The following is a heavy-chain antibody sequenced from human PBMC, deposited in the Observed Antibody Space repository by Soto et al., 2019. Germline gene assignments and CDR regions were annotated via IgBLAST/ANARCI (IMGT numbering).Heavy chain of an antibody. CDR3: TRDRSETAMVD. CDR2: IRSKAYGGTT. D-gene: IGHD5-18*01. J-gene: IGHJ4*02. V-gene: IGHV3-49*04. Sequence: PGGSLRLSCTASGFTFGDYAMSWVRQAPGKGLEWVGFIRSKAYGGTTEYAAPVKGRFTISRDDSKSIAYLQMNSLKTEDTAVYYCTRDRSETAMVDWGQGTLVTVSS. CDR1: GFTFGDYA.